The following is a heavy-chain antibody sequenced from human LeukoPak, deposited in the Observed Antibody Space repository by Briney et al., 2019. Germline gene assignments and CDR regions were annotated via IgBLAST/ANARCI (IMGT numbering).Heavy chain of an antibody. CDR1: GLTFSSYA. D-gene: IGHD2-15*01. CDR3: ANQARRTGYYFDY. Sequence: GGSLRLSCAASGLTFSSYAMSWFRRAPGKGLDWVSSISSSGGTTYYADSVKGRFTVSRDNSKDTLYLQMSSLRAEDTAVYYCANQARRTGYYFDYWGQGTLVTVSS. V-gene: IGHV3-23*01. J-gene: IGHJ4*02. CDR2: ISSSGGTT.